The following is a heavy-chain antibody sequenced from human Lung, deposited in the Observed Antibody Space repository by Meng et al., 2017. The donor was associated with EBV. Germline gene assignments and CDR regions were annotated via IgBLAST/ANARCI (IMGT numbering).Heavy chain of an antibody. CDR1: EVTFSRCW. CDR2: INEDGATT. CDR3: SRDLAGSDDY. J-gene: IGHJ4*02. V-gene: IGHV3-74*03. Sequence: HQVESGGALVQTGGYLRRSGYTSEVTFSRCWMHWVRQAPGEGLVWVSRINEDGATTTYADSVTSRFTISRDNAKNTLYLQMNSLRAEDTAVYYCSRDLAGSDDYWGQGTLVTVSS. D-gene: IGHD1-14*01.